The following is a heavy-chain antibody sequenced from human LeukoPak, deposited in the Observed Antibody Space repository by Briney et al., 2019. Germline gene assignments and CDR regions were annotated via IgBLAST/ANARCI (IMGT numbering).Heavy chain of an antibody. CDR1: GGSFSGYY. J-gene: IGHJ4*02. Sequence: PSETLSLTCAVYGGSFSGYYWSWIRQPPGKGLEWIGEINHSGSTNYNPSLKSRVTISVDTSKNQFSLKLSSVTAADTAVYYCAREALYCSGGSCLDYWGQGTLVTVSS. CDR2: INHSGST. V-gene: IGHV4-34*01. D-gene: IGHD2-15*01. CDR3: AREALYCSGGSCLDY.